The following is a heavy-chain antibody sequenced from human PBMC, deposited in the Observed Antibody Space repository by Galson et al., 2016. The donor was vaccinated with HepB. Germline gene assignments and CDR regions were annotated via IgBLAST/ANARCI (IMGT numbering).Heavy chain of an antibody. CDR2: IYSGGTT. CDR3: ARRAVYSSSGGWFDP. D-gene: IGHD6-6*01. V-gene: IGHV3-53*01. CDR1: GFTVSSNY. Sequence: SLRLSCAASGFTVSSNYMNWVRQAPGKGLEWVSVIYSGGTTYYADSVRGRFTISRDDSENTLYLQMNSLRAEDTAGYYCARRAVYSSSGGWFDPWGQGTLVTVSS. J-gene: IGHJ5*02.